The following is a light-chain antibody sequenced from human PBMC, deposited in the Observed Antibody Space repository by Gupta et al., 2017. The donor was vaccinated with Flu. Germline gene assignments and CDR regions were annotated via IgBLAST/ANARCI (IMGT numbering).Light chain of an antibody. Sequence: DIQMTQSPSTLSASVGDRVTITCRASQSIDNWLAWYQQKAGKVPKLLIYKASTLQSGVPSRFSGSGSGTEFTLTISSLQPDDFATYYCQQDSSSSGTFGQGTKVEIK. V-gene: IGKV1-5*03. J-gene: IGKJ1*01. CDR1: QSIDNW. CDR2: KAS. CDR3: QQDSSSSGT.